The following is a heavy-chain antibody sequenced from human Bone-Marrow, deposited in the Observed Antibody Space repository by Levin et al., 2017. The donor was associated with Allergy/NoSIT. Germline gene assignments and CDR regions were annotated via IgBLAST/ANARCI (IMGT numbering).Heavy chain of an antibody. D-gene: IGHD3-22*01. J-gene: IGHJ6*02. CDR3: ARGYYYDSSGFPPVDYYGMDV. Sequence: SVKVSCKASGGTFSSYAISWVRQAPGQGLEWMGGIIPIFGTANYAQKFQGRVTITADESTSTAYMELSSLRSEDTAVYYCARGYYYDSSGFPPVDYYGMDVWGQGTTVTVSS. CDR1: GGTFSSYA. CDR2: IIPIFGTA. V-gene: IGHV1-69*13.